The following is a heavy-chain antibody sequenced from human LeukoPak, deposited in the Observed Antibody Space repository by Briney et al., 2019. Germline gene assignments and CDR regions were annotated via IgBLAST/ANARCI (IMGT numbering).Heavy chain of an antibody. D-gene: IGHD6-19*01. CDR3: ATEAVGGTGRDLDY. J-gene: IGHJ4*02. V-gene: IGHV3-23*01. CDR1: GFTFSSYT. Sequence: GRSLRLSCAASGFTFSSYTMSWVRQAPGKGLEWVSAISASGGTTYYADSVKGRFTISRDNSKNTLYLQMNSLRAEDTAVYYCATEAVGGTGRDLDYWGQGTLVSVSS. CDR2: ISASGGTT.